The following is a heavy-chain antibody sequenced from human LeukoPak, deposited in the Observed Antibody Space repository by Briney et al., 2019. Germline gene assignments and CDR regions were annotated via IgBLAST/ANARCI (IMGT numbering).Heavy chain of an antibody. CDR3: ARTLYSSGWCPFDY. CDR2: IYHSGST. Sequence: SETLSLTCTVSGYSISSDYFWGWVRQPPGKGLEWIGNIYHSGSTYYNPSLKSRVTISVDTSKNQFSLKLSSVTAADTAVYYCARTLYSSGWCPFDYWGQGALVTVSS. D-gene: IGHD6-19*01. V-gene: IGHV4-38-2*02. J-gene: IGHJ4*02. CDR1: GYSISSDYF.